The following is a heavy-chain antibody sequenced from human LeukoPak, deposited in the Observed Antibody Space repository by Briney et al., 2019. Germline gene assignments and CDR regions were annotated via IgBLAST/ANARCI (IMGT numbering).Heavy chain of an antibody. D-gene: IGHD2-2*01. J-gene: IGHJ4*02. CDR3: TREYQLLPDY. CDR2: IRSKANSYAT. V-gene: IGHV3-73*01. Sequence: PGGSLRLSCAASGFTLSGSAMHWVRQASGKGLEWVGRIRSKANSYATAYAASVKGRFTISRDDSKNTAYLQMNSLKTEDTAVYYCTREYQLLPDYWGQGTLVTVSS. CDR1: GFTLSGSA.